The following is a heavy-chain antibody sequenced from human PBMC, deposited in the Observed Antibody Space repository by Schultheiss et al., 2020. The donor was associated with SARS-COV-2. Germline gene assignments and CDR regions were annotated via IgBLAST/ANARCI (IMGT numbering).Heavy chain of an antibody. CDR1: GFTFSSYS. CDR3: AREAIGGSPPPW. J-gene: IGHJ4*02. D-gene: IGHD2-15*01. V-gene: IGHV3-21*01. CDR2: ISSMGSYI. Sequence: GESLKISCAASGFTFSSYSMNWVRQAPGKGLEWVSSISSMGSYIYYADSVKGRFTISRDNAKNSLYLQMNSLRAEDTAVYYCAREAIGGSPPPWGGQGTLVTVSS.